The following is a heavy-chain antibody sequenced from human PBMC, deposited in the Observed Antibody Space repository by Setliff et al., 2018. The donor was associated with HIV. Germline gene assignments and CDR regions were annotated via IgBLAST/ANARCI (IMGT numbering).Heavy chain of an antibody. J-gene: IGHJ3*02. CDR2: IYTSGST. CDR1: GVSSSSHY. D-gene: IGHD1-26*01. V-gene: IGHV4-4*07. CDR3: ARGGRGGSYEAFEI. Sequence: PSETLSLTCTVSGVSSSSHYWSWIRQPAGKGLEWIGRIYTSGSTNYNPSLKSRVTISIDTSKNHFSLKLSSVTAADTAVYYCARGGRGGSYEAFEIWGQGTMVTVSS.